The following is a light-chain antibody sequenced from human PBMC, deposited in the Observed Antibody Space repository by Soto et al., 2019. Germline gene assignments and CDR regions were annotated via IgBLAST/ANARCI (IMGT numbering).Light chain of an antibody. V-gene: IGLV2-14*01. CDR2: DVS. CDR1: SSDVGGYNY. CDR3: SSYTITSTLYV. Sequence: QSALTQPASVSGSPGQSITISCTGTSSDVGGYNYVSWYQQHPGKAPKLMIYDVSNRPSGVSNRFSGSKSGNTASLTISGLQAEDEADYYCSSYTITSTLYVFGTRTKVTVL. J-gene: IGLJ1*01.